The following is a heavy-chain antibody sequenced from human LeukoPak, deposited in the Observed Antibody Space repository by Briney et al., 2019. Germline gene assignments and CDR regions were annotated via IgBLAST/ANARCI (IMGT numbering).Heavy chain of an antibody. CDR1: GYTFTSYG. CDR2: INPSGGST. J-gene: IGHJ4*02. Sequence: ASVKVSCKASGYTFTSYGISWVRQAPGQGLEWMGIINPSGGSTSYAQKFQGRVTMTRDTSTSTVYMELSSLRSEDTAVYYCAREGLGGITMVRGALDYWGQGTLVTVSS. D-gene: IGHD3-10*01. V-gene: IGHV1-46*01. CDR3: AREGLGGITMVRGALDY.